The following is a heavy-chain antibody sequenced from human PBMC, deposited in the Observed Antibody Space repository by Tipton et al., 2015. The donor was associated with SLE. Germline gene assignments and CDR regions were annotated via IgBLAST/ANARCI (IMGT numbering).Heavy chain of an antibody. J-gene: IGHJ4*02. Sequence: QLVQSGPEVKKPGSSVKVSCMASGGTFSNYAISWLRQAPGQGLEWMGGIIPMFGTANYAHKFQDRVTITADESSNTAYMEMSSLRSEDTAVYYCARGSSGSYPFDYWGQGTLVTVSS. CDR1: GGTFSNYA. V-gene: IGHV1-69*01. CDR3: ARGSSGSYPFDY. CDR2: IIPMFGTA. D-gene: IGHD1-26*01.